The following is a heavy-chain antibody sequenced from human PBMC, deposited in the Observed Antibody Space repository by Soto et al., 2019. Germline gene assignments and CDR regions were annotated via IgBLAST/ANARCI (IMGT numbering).Heavy chain of an antibody. CDR1: GFSLSNARMG. CDR2: IFSNDEK. V-gene: IGHV2-26*01. Sequence: SGPTLVNPTETLTLTCTVSGFSLSNARMGVSWIRQPPGKALEWLAHIFSNDEKSYSTSLKSRLTISKDTSKSQVVLTMTNMDPVDTATYYCARISDSSGYLSSGFDPWGQGTLVTVSS. J-gene: IGHJ5*02. CDR3: ARISDSSGYLSSGFDP. D-gene: IGHD3-22*01.